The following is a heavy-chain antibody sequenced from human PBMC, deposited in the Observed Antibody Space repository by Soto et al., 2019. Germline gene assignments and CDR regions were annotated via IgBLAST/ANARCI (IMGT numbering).Heavy chain of an antibody. J-gene: IGHJ4*02. CDR2: IKEDGSEK. D-gene: IGHD5-18*01. CDR1: GFTFSSSW. CDR3: ARDRGYSCFDY. Sequence: GGSLRLSSAASGFTFSSSWMNWVRQAPGKGLEWVAGIKEDGSEKYYVDSVKGRFTISRDNAENSLFLQMNSLRAEDTAVYYCARDRGYSCFDYWGLGTLVTVSS. V-gene: IGHV3-7*01.